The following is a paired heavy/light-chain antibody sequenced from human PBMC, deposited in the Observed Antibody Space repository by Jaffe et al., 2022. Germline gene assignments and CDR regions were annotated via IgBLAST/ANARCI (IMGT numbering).Light chain of an antibody. Sequence: DIQMTQSPSSLSASVGDRVTITCRASQGISSWLAWYQQKPEKAPKSLIYAASSLQSGVPSRFSGSGSGTDFTLTISSLQPEDFATYYCQQYNSYPPTFGQGTKVEIK. V-gene: IGKV1D-16*01. CDR1: QGISSW. CDR3: QQYNSYPPT. CDR2: AAS. J-gene: IGKJ1*01.
Heavy chain of an antibody. V-gene: IGHV1-69*01. J-gene: IGHJ6*03. D-gene: IGHD3-10*01. CDR1: GGTFSSYA. CDR3: ARADYGSGSQFGYYYYMDV. Sequence: QVQLVQSGAEVKKPGSSVKVSCKASGGTFSSYAISWVRQAPGQGLEWMGGIIPIFGTANYAQKFQGRVTITADESTSTAYMELSSLRSEDTAVYYCARADYGSGSQFGYYYYMDVWGKGTTVTVSS. CDR2: IIPIFGTA.